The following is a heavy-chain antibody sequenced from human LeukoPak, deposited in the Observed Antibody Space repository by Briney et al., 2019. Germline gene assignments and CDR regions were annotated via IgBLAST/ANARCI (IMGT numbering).Heavy chain of an antibody. D-gene: IGHD1-26*01. V-gene: IGHV3-48*02. Sequence: PGGSLRLSCAASGFTFSTYNMNWVRQAPGKGLEWVSFISSGSEIIYYADSAKGRFTVSRDNAKNSLYLQMNSLRDEDTAVYYCARNPAGIGDYLGQGTLVTVSS. CDR1: GFTFSTYN. CDR2: ISSGSEII. J-gene: IGHJ4*02. CDR3: ARNPAGIGDY.